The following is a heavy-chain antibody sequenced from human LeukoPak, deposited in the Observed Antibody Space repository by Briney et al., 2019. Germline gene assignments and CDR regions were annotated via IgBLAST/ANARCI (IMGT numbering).Heavy chain of an antibody. J-gene: IGHJ3*01. CDR3: AKDRVGDLADAFDV. V-gene: IGHV3-7*03. Sequence: GGSLRLSCAASGFTLSDHWMSWVRQAPGKGLEWVANINEPGSEKYYVDSVKGRFTISRDNAKNSLYLQMNSLRAEDTAIYYCAKDRVGDLADAFDVWGQGTMVTVSS. CDR1: GFTLSDHW. CDR2: INEPGSEK. D-gene: IGHD3-10*01.